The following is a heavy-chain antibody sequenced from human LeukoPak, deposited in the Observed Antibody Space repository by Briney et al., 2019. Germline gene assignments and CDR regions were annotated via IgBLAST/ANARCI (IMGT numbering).Heavy chain of an antibody. J-gene: IGHJ4*02. CDR2: ISYDGSNK. CDR3: ARGTRVVLRYFDWLAQTPTDY. CDR1: GFTFSSYA. Sequence: GKSLRLSCAASGFTFSSYAMHWVRQSPGKGLEWVAVISYDGSNKYYADSVKGRFTISRDNSKNTLYLQMNSLRAEDTAVYYCARGTRVVLRYFDWLAQTPTDYWGQGTLVTVSS. D-gene: IGHD3-9*01. V-gene: IGHV3-30*04.